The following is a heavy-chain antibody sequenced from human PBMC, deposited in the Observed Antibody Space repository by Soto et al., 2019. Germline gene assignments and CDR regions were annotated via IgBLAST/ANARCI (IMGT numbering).Heavy chain of an antibody. D-gene: IGHD3-10*01. CDR3: ARGGVTMAHSYYYYGMDV. CDR2: ITPIGTI. V-gene: IGHV4-34*01. Sequence: SSETLSLTCHVSDGSFTGSYWSWIRQPPGRGLEWIGEITPIGTITYNPSLRSRLTISLDTPKNQFSLNLTSVTAADTAVYYCARGGVTMAHSYYYYGMDVWGPGTTVTVSS. J-gene: IGHJ6*02. CDR1: DGSFTGSY.